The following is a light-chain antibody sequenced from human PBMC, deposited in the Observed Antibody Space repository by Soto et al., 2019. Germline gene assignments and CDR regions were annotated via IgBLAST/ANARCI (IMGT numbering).Light chain of an antibody. J-gene: IGKJ1*01. CDR2: DAS. CDR1: QSVSSN. CDR3: QQYGDSPT. Sequence: QSTATLSVSPAERATLSWRDSQSVSSNLAWYQQKPGQAPRLLIYDASSRATGIPNRFSGSGSGTDFTLTISRLEPEDFAVFYCQQYGDSPTFGQGTKVDI. V-gene: IGKV3-20*01.